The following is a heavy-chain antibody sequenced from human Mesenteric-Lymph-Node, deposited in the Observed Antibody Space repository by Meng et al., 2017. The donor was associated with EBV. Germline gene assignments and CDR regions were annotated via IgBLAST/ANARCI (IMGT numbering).Heavy chain of an antibody. J-gene: IGHJ4*02. Sequence: QLRLQESGPGLVKPSETLSLTCSVSGDYVNSATYYWSWIRKPPGKGLEWIASVHSTGSTNYNPSLMSRVTISLDTSKSQFSLTLTYVTAADTAVYYCASQGYYDSGAWGDYFDYWGQGSLVTVSS. CDR3: ASQGYYDSGAWGDYFDY. CDR1: GDYVNSATYY. V-gene: IGHV4-61*01. D-gene: IGHD3-22*01. CDR2: VHSTGST.